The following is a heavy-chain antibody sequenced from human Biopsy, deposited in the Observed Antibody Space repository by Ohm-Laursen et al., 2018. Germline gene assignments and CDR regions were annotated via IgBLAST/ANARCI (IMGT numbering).Heavy chain of an antibody. J-gene: IGHJ5*02. D-gene: IGHD6-6*01. V-gene: IGHV1-8*01. CDR1: GYSFSTYD. CDR3: ARGYSRRVSIFEASIYWFDT. Sequence: ESSVKVSCKASGYSFSTYDVNWVRQARGQGLEWMGWMIPNSGKTGYAQRFQGRVTLTMNTSISTAYMELSGLRSEDTAVYFCARGYSRRVSIFEASIYWFDTWGQGTLVTVSS. CDR2: MIPNSGKT.